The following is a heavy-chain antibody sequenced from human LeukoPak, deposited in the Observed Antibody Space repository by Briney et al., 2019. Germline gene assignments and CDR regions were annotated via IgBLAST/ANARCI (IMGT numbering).Heavy chain of an antibody. CDR2: IIPTFGTA. Sequence: SVKVSCKASGGTFSSYAISWVRQAPGQGLEWMGGIIPTFGTANYAQKFQGRVTITSDEPTSTAYMELSSLRSEDTAVYYCARGKQYYDILTGPLYYYYCMDVWGQGTTVTVSS. D-gene: IGHD3-9*01. V-gene: IGHV1-69*01. J-gene: IGHJ6*02. CDR3: ARGKQYYDILTGPLYYYYCMDV. CDR1: GGTFSSYA.